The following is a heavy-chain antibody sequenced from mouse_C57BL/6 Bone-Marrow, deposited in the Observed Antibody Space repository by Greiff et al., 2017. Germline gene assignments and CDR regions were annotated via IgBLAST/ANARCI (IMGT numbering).Heavy chain of an antibody. CDR1: GYTFTSYW. D-gene: IGHD2-12*01. CDR3: ARGRRGDD. CDR2: LDPSDSYT. V-gene: IGHV1-69*01. Sequence: VQLQQPGAELVMPGASVKLSCKASGYTFTSYWMHWVKQRPGQGLEWIGELDPSDSYTNYNQKFKGKSTLTVDKSFSPADMQLSSRTSEDSAVYYCARGRRGDDWGQGTTLTVAS. J-gene: IGHJ2*01.